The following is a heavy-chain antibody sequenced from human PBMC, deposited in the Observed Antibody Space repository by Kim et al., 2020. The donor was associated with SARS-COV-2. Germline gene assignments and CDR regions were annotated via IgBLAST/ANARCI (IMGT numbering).Heavy chain of an antibody. CDR3: VKGIHSSSHYPFDY. CDR2: ISSNGGST. D-gene: IGHD6-13*01. CDR1: GFTFSSYA. V-gene: IGHV3-64D*06. J-gene: IGHJ4*02. Sequence: GGSLRLSCSASGFTFSSYAMHWVRQAPGKGLEYVSAISSNGGSTYYADSVKGRFTISRDNSKNTLYLQMSSLRAEDTAVYYCVKGIHSSSHYPFDYWGQGTLVTVSS.